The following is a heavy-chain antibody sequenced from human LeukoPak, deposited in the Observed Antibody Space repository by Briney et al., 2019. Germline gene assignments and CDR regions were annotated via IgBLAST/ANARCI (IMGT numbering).Heavy chain of an antibody. CDR1: GGTFSIYA. Sequence: SVTVSCKASGGTFSIYAISWVRQAPGQGLEWMGRIIPILGIANYAQEFQGRVTITADKSTSTAYMELSSLRSEDTAVYYCARSLRYCSGGSCYAAFDIWGQGTMVTVSS. V-gene: IGHV1-69*04. CDR2: IIPILGIA. J-gene: IGHJ3*02. D-gene: IGHD2-15*01. CDR3: ARSLRYCSGGSCYAAFDI.